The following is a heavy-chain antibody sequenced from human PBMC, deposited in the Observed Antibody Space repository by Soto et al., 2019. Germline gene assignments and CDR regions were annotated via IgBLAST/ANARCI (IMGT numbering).Heavy chain of an antibody. CDR1: GGSISSEYY. V-gene: IGHV4-30-4*01. CDR3: ARAPYRGANSRDAFDL. CDR2: IYYSGTT. J-gene: IGHJ3*01. Sequence: QVQLQESGPGLVKPSQTLSLTCTVSGGSISSEYYWSWIRQPPGKDLEWIGYIYYSGTTYYNPSLKSRVTISVDPSKNLFSLKLYSVTAADTALYYCARAPYRGANSRDAFDLWGQGTMVTVSS. D-gene: IGHD7-27*01.